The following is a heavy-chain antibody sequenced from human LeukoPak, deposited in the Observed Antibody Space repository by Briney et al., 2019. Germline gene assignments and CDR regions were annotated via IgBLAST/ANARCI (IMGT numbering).Heavy chain of an antibody. V-gene: IGHV3-30*02. Sequence: GGSLRLSCAASGFIFSSYWMHWVRQAPGKGLEWVAFIRYDGSNKYYADSVKGRFTISRDNSKNTLYLQMNSLRAEDTAVYYCAKGRPVLRYFDWRFDYWGQGTLVTVSS. J-gene: IGHJ4*02. CDR2: IRYDGSNK. D-gene: IGHD3-9*01. CDR3: AKGRPVLRYFDWRFDY. CDR1: GFIFSSYW.